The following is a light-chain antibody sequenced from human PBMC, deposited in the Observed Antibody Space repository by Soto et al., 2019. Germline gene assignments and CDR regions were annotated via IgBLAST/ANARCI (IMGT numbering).Light chain of an antibody. Sequence: RDPSTCRASQSISSWLAWYQQKPGKAPKLLIYKASSLESGVPSRFSGSGSGTEFALTISCLQSYDFAIYYCQQYNRYSGTFGQGTKVDIK. J-gene: IGKJ1*01. CDR2: KAS. V-gene: IGKV1-5*03. CDR3: QQYNRYSGT. CDR1: QSISSW.